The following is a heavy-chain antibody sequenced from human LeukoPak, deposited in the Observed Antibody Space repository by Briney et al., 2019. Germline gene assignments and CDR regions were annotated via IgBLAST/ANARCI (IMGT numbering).Heavy chain of an antibody. CDR3: ARGGIAARGYFDY. D-gene: IGHD6-6*01. V-gene: IGHV4-34*01. CDR1: GGSFSGYY. J-gene: IGHJ4*02. CDR2: INHSGST. Sequence: SETLSLTCAVYGGSFSGYYWSWIRQPPGKGLEWIGEINHSGSTNYNPSLKSRVTISVDTSKNQFSLKLGSVTAADTAVYYCARGGIAARGYFDYWGQGTLVTVSS.